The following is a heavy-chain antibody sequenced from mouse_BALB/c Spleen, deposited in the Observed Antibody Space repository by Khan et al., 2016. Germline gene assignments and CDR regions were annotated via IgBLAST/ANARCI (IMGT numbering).Heavy chain of an antibody. CDR1: GYTFTSYW. D-gene: IGHD1-1*01. CDR2: IYPGDGDT. J-gene: IGHJ2*01. Sequence: QVQLKESGAELARPGASVKLSCKASGYTFTSYWMQWVKQRPGQGLEWIGAIYPGDGDTRYTQTFKGKATLTADKSSSTAYMQLSSLASEDSAVYYCASYYGSSYDYFDYWGQGTTLTVSS. V-gene: IGHV1-87*01. CDR3: ASYYGSSYDYFDY.